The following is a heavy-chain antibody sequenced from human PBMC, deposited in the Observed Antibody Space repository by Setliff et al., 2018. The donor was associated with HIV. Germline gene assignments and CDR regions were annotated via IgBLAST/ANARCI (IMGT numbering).Heavy chain of an antibody. V-gene: IGHV4-39*07. Sequence: PSETLSLTCIVSGDSINSGSYYWGWIRQPPGKGLEWIGTIYNGGASHYNPSLKSRVIIFLDTSKNQFSLELTSVTAADTAVYYCAREAPSEPTRYNNFWSGYPDWFDPWGQGTLVTVSS. J-gene: IGHJ5*02. CDR3: AREAPSEPTRYNNFWSGYPDWFDP. D-gene: IGHD3-3*01. CDR1: GDSINSGSYY. CDR2: IYNGGAS.